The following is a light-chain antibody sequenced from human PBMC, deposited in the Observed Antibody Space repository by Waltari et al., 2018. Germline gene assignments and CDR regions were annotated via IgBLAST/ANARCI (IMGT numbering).Light chain of an antibody. J-gene: IGKJ1*01. V-gene: IGKV1-39*01. CDR3: QQSYSHTRT. CDR1: QSISSY. CDR2: AAS. Sequence: DIQMTQSPPSLSASAGDRVTITCRASQSISSYLNWYQQKPGIAPKLLIYAASSLKSGVPSRFSGSGSGRDFTLIISSLQPEDFATYSCQQSYSHTRTFGQGTKVEIK.